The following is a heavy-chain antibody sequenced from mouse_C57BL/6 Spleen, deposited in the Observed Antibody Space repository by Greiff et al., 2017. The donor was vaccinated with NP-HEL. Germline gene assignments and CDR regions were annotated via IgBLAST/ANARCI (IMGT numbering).Heavy chain of an antibody. CDR1: GFTFSSYT. D-gene: IGHD2-12*01. CDR2: ISGGGGNT. V-gene: IGHV5-9*01. J-gene: IGHJ2*01. CDR3: ARHPRYSFDY. Sequence: VQLKESGGGLVKPGGSLKLSCAASGFTFSSYTMSWVRQTPEKRLEWVATISGGGGNTYYPDSVKGRFTISRDNAKNTLYLQMSSLRSEDTALYYCARHPRYSFDYWGQGTTLTVSS.